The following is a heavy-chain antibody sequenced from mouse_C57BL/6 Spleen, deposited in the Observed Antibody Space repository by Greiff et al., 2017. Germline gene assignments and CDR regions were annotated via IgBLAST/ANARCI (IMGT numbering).Heavy chain of an antibody. Sequence: EVKLVESGGGLVKPGGSLKLSCAASGFTFSSYTMSWVRQTPEKRLEWVATISGGGGNTYYPDSVKGRFTISRDNAKNTLYLQMSSLRSEDTALYYCARHEGTTVVAEGYYFDYWGQGTTLTVSS. J-gene: IGHJ2*01. CDR2: ISGGGGNT. CDR3: ARHEGTTVVAEGYYFDY. V-gene: IGHV5-9*01. CDR1: GFTFSSYT. D-gene: IGHD1-1*01.